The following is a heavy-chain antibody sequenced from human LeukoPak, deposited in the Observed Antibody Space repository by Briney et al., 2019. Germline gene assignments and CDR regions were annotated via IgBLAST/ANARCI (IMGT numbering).Heavy chain of an antibody. CDR1: GFTFSNFA. Sequence: GGSLRLSCAASGFTFSNFAVVWVRQAPGKGLEWVCAISGSGTSIYYADSVRGRFTISRDNSKSTVSLQMNSLRAEDTAVYYCASFSVTDAFDIWGQGTMVTVSS. V-gene: IGHV3-23*01. CDR2: ISGSGTSI. J-gene: IGHJ3*02. CDR3: ASFSVTDAFDI. D-gene: IGHD4-17*01.